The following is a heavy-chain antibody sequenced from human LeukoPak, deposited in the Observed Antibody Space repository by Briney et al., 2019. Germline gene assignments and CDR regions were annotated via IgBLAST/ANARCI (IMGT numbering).Heavy chain of an antibody. D-gene: IGHD1-20*01. J-gene: IGHJ5*02. Sequence: PSETLSLTCTVSGGSISSGSYYWSWIRQPPGKGLEWIGRIYHSGSTYYNPSLKSRVTISVDTSKNQFSLKLSSVTAADTAVYYCARSRASNNWNDMVEMGWFDPWGQGTLVTVSS. CDR1: GGSISSGSYY. V-gene: IGHV4-39*07. CDR3: ARSRASNNWNDMVEMGWFDP. CDR2: IYHSGST.